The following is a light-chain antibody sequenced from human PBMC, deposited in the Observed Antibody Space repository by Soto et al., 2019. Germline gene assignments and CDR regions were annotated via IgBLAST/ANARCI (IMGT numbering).Light chain of an antibody. V-gene: IGLV1-47*01. CDR3: AAWDDSLNGYV. CDR1: SSNIGSNY. Sequence: QSVLTQPPSASGTPGQRVTFSCSGSSSNIGSNYVFWYQHLPGTAPKLLIYRNNQRPSGVPDRFSGSKSGTSASLAISGLQSEDEADYYCAAWDDSLNGYVFGTGTKLTVL. CDR2: RNN. J-gene: IGLJ1*01.